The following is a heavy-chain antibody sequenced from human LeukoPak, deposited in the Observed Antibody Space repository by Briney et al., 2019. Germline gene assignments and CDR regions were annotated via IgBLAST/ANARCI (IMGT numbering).Heavy chain of an antibody. Sequence: ASVKVSCKASGYTFSNYYTHWVRQAPGQGLEWMGIINPNGINTRYAQKFQGRVTMTRDMSTSTVYMELRSLRSEDTAVYYCARGSHMRTHDRDNWFDPWGQGTLVTVSS. CDR1: GYTFSNYY. V-gene: IGHV1-46*01. D-gene: IGHD3-10*01. J-gene: IGHJ5*02. CDR2: INPNGINT. CDR3: ARGSHMRTHDRDNWFDP.